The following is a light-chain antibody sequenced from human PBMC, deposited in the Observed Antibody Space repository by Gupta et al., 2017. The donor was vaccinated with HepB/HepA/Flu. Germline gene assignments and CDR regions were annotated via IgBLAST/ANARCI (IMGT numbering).Light chain of an antibody. CDR3: QQYGDSPPGS. CDR1: QSVSSGN. CDR2: GAS. Sequence: EIVLTQSPGTLSLSPGEGATLSCRASQSVSSGNLAWYQQKPGQAPRLVIYGASSRAGGTPDRFSGSGSGTDFTLTISRLEREDFGVYYCQQYGDSPPGSFGQGTXLDI. J-gene: IGKJ2*04. V-gene: IGKV3-20*01.